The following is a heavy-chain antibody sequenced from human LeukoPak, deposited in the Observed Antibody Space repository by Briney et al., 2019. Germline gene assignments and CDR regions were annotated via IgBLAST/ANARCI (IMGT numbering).Heavy chain of an antibody. V-gene: IGHV3-9*01. CDR1: GFTFDDYA. CDR3: AKDMTDYYDSSGYYPAAFDI. D-gene: IGHD3-22*01. CDR2: ISWNSGSI. J-gene: IGHJ3*02. Sequence: GRSLRLSCAASGFTFDDYAMHWVRQAPGKGLEWVSGISWNSGSIGYADSVKGRFTISRDNAKNSLYLQMNSLRAEDTALFYCAKDMTDYYDSSGYYPAAFDIWGQGTMVTVSS.